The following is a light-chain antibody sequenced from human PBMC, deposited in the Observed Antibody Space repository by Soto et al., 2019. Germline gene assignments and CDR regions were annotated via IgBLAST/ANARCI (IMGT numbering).Light chain of an antibody. J-gene: IGLJ2*01. V-gene: IGLV2-14*03. Sequence: QSALTQPASVSGSPGQAITISCTGTSRDIGAYNYVSWFQQYPGKAPKPMIYDVYNRPSGVSDRFSGSKSGNTASLTISGLQLEDEAVYYCTSYTTSNTLTLGGGTKLTVL. CDR2: DVY. CDR3: TSYTTSNTLT. CDR1: SRDIGAYNY.